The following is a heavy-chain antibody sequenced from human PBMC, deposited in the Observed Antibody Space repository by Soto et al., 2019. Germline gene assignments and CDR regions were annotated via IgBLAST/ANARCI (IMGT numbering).Heavy chain of an antibody. V-gene: IGHV1-18*04. CDR2: ISGFNGNT. CDR3: ARGGSSWSAEYYEH. D-gene: IGHD6-13*01. J-gene: IGHJ1*01. CDR1: GYTFTNYG. Sequence: GASVKVSCKASGYTFTNYGISWVRQAPGQGPEWMGWISGFNGNTKYARKVQGRVTLTTDTSATTAYTELRGLRSDDTAVYYCARGGSSWSAEYYEHWGQGTLVTVSS.